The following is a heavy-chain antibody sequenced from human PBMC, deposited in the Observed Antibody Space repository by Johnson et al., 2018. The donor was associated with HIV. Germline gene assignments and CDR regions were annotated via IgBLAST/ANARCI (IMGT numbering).Heavy chain of an antibody. CDR2: IWYDGTNK. J-gene: IGHJ3*02. V-gene: IGHV3-33*08. CDR1: GITFRSYG. CDR3: VRGGAVAPSSGFDI. D-gene: IGHD6-19*01. Sequence: QVQLVESGGGLVKPGGSLRLSCAASGITFRSYGMHWVRQAPGKGLEWVAVIWYDGTNKYYADSVRGRFTISRDNSKNTLYLQMNSLRAEDTAVYYCVRGGAVAPSSGFDIWGQGTKVTVSS.